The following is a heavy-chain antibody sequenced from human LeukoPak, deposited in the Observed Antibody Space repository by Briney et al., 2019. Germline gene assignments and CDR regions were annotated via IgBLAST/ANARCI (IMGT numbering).Heavy chain of an antibody. J-gene: IGHJ4*02. V-gene: IGHV3-30*02. CDR3: APLWNYDSSGYYYVDY. Sequence: GGSLRLSCAASGFTFSSYGMHWVRQAPGKGLEWVAFIRYDGSNKYYADSVKGRFTISRDNSKNTLYLQMNSLRAEDTAVYYCAPLWNYDSSGYYYVDYWGQGTLVTVSS. D-gene: IGHD3-22*01. CDR1: GFTFSSYG. CDR2: IRYDGSNK.